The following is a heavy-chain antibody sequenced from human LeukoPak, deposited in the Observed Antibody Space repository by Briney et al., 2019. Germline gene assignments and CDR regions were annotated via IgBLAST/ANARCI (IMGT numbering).Heavy chain of an antibody. Sequence: KVSETLSLTCTVSGGSISSSSYYWGWIRQPPGKGLEWIGYIYYSGSTNYNPSLKSRVTISVDTSKNQFSLKLSSVTAADTAVYYCARKSVFETHAIDYWGQGTLVTVSS. V-gene: IGHV4-61*05. CDR1: GGSISSSSYY. CDR3: ARKSVFETHAIDY. CDR2: IYYSGST. J-gene: IGHJ4*02.